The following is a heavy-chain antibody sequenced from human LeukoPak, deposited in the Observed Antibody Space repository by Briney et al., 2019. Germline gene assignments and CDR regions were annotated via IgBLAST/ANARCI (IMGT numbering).Heavy chain of an antibody. J-gene: IGHJ4*02. CDR3: ARVGDRFWPMLPFY. D-gene: IGHD3-10*01. CDR2: INTNTGNP. CDR1: GYTFTSYA. Sequence: GASVTVSCKASGYTFTSYAMNWVRQAPGQGLEWMGWINTNTGNPTYAQGFTGRFVFSLDTSVSTAYLQISSLKAEDTAVYYCARVGDRFWPMLPFYWGQGTLVTVSS. V-gene: IGHV7-4-1*02.